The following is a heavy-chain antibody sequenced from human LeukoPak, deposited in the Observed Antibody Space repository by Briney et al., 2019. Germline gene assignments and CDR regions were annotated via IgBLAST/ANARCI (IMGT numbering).Heavy chain of an antibody. J-gene: IGHJ4*02. V-gene: IGHV3-33*06. CDR1: GFTFSSYG. CDR2: IWYDGSNK. CDR3: AKADPSRGGGY. Sequence: GGSLRLSCAASGFTFSSYGMHWVRQAPGKGLEWVAVIWYDGSNKYYADSVKGRFTISRDNSKNTLYLQMNSLRAEDTAVYYCAKADPSRGGGYWGQGTLVTVSS. D-gene: IGHD3-10*01.